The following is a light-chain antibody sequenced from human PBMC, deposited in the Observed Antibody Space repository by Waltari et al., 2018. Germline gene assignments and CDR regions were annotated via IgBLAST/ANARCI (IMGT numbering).Light chain of an antibody. J-gene: IGKJ2*01. Sequence: DVVMTHSPLFLSVTPGQPASIPCRSPQRLVTSDGSICFNWFHQRPGQSPRPLISHASKRASGVPDRFSGSASGTDFTLEISRVEAEDVGVYYCMQGTFWPYTFGQGTKLEI. CDR1: QRLVTSDGSIC. CDR2: HAS. CDR3: MQGTFWPYT. V-gene: IGKV2-30*01.